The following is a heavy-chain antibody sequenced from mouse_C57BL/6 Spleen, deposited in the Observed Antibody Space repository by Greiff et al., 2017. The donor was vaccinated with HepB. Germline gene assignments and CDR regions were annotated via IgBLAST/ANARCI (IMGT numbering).Heavy chain of an antibody. V-gene: IGHV1-80*01. CDR2: IYPGDGDT. CDR3: ARQIDGSRPHYAMDY. Sequence: VQLQQSGAELVKPGASVKISCKASGYAFSSYWMNWVKQRPGKGLEWIGQIYPGDGDTNYNGKFKGKATLTADKSSSTAYMQLSSLTSEDSAVYLCARQIDGSRPHYAMDYWGQGTSVTVSS. CDR1: GYAFSSYW. D-gene: IGHD1-1*01. J-gene: IGHJ4*01.